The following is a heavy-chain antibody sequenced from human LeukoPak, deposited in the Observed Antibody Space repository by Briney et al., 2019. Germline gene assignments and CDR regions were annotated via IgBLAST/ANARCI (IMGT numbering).Heavy chain of an antibody. V-gene: IGHV4-30-2*01. Sequence: PSETLSLTCTVSGGSISSGGYYWSWIWQPPGKALEWIGYIYHSGSTYYNPSLKSRVTISVDRSKNQFSLKLSSVTAADTAVYYCAREVEAARDFDYWGQGTLVTVSS. J-gene: IGHJ4*02. D-gene: IGHD6-6*01. CDR2: IYHSGST. CDR3: AREVEAARDFDY. CDR1: GGSISSGGYY.